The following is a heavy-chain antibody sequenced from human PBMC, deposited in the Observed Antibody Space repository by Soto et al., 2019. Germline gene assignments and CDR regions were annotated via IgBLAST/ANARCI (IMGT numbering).Heavy chain of an antibody. CDR2: ISYDGSNK. J-gene: IGHJ4*02. CDR3: ARGGYYYDSSGYYLGY. V-gene: IGHV3-30-3*01. CDR1: GFTFSSYA. Sequence: QVQLVESGGGVVQPGRSLRLSCAASGFTFSSYAMHWVRQAPGKGLEWVAVISYDGSNKYYADSVKGRFTLSRDNSKNTLYLQMNSLRAEDTAVYYCARGGYYYDSSGYYLGYWGQGTLVTVSS. D-gene: IGHD3-22*01.